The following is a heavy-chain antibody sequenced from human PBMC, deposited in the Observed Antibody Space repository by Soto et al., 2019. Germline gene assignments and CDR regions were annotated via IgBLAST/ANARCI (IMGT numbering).Heavy chain of an antibody. CDR2: ISGSGGST. V-gene: IGHV3-23*01. D-gene: IGHD2-2*01. CDR3: ARQPLGYCSSTSCPRGAFDI. CDR1: GFTFSSYA. Sequence: GGSLRLSCAASGFTFSSYAMSWVRQAPGKGLEWVSAISGSGGSTYYADSVKGRFTISRDNSKNTLYLQMNSLRAEDTAVYYCARQPLGYCSSTSCPRGAFDIWGQGTMVTVSS. J-gene: IGHJ3*02.